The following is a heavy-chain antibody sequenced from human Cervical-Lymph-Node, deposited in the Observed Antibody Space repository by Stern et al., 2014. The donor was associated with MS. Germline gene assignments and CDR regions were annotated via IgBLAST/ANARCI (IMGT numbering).Heavy chain of an antibody. D-gene: IGHD6-19*01. CDR2: IYGDGST. CDR3: ARGAD. CDR1: GFTASNSY. Sequence: EVQLVESGGGLIQHGGPLRLSCVASGFTASNSYINWVLQAPEKGLEWVAVIYGDGSTFYADSVKGRFSVSRDNSTNTVYLQMNSLGVGDTAVYYCARGADWGQGTLVTVSS. V-gene: IGHV3-53*01. J-gene: IGHJ4*02.